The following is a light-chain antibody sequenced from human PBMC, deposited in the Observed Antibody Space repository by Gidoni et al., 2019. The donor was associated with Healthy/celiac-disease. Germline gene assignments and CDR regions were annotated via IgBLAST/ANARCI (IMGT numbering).Light chain of an antibody. CDR2: GAS. V-gene: IGKV3-15*01. Sequence: ELVMTQSPAPLSVSPGERATLSCSASQSVSSNLAWYHQKPRQAPRLLIYGASTSATGIPATFSGSGSGTEFTLIISSRQSEDFAVSYCQQYNNWPPFTFGQGTRLEIK. CDR3: QQYNNWPPFT. CDR1: QSVSSN. J-gene: IGKJ5*01.